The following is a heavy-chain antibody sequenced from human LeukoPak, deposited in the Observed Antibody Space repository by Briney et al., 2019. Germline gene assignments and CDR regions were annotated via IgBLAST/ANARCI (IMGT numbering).Heavy chain of an antibody. V-gene: IGHV3-23*01. J-gene: IGHJ4*02. CDR1: GFTFSSYA. CDR3: VEGGAPSYYDGSGDAYFDY. Sequence: GEPLRLSCAASGFTFSSYAMSWVRQAPGKGLEWVSVIGASGGRTSYADSVKGRFTVSRDNSKNTLYLQMNSLRAEDTAVYFCVEGGAPSYYDGSGDAYFDYWGQGTLVTVSS. D-gene: IGHD3-22*01. CDR2: IGASGGRT.